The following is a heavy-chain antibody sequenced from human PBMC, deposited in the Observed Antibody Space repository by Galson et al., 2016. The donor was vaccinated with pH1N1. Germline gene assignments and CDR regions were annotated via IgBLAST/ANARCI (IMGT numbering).Heavy chain of an antibody. Sequence: TLSLTCTVSGGPMTSGHYYWSWIRQLPDKGLEWIGYIYYGGKTYSNPSLKSRLTISVDTSKNKFSLKLTSVTAADTAVYYCARDHCSGGSCYSGFDPGGQGILVTVSS. CDR1: GGPMTSGHYY. J-gene: IGHJ5*02. CDR3: ARDHCSGGSCYSGFDP. CDR2: IYYGGKT. D-gene: IGHD2-15*01. V-gene: IGHV4-31*03.